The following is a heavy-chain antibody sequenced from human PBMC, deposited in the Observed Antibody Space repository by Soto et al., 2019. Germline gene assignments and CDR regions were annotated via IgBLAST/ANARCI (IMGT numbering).Heavy chain of an antibody. CDR2: INSDGSST. CDR3: ARDSYYYDSSGYSGPDV. Sequence: GGSLRLSCAVSGFTFSSYWMHWVRQAPGKGLVWVSRINSDGSSTSYADSVKGRFTISRDNAKNTLYLQMNSLRAEDTAVYYCARDSYYYDSSGYSGPDVWGQGTTVTVSS. D-gene: IGHD3-22*01. J-gene: IGHJ6*02. V-gene: IGHV3-74*01. CDR1: GFTFSSYW.